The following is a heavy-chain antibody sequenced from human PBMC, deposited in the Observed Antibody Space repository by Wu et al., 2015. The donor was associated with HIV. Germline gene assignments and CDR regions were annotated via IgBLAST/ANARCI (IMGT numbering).Heavy chain of an antibody. J-gene: IGHJ2*01. Sequence: QEQLVQSETEMKRPGASLKVSCKASGYTFTDYDINWVRQATGQGLEWMGWMNPKSGNTGYPQKFQGRITMTRDTSISTAYMELSSLRSEDTAVYYCARASSFFYDKHGYYRNWYFDVWGVAPDRCLL. CDR1: GYTFTDYD. D-gene: IGHD3-3*01. CDR3: ARASSFFYDKHGYYRNWYFDV. V-gene: IGHV1-8*01. CDR2: MNPKSGNT.